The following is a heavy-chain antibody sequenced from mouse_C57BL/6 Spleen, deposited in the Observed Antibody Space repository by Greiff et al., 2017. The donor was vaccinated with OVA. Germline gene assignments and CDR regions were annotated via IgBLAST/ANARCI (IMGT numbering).Heavy chain of an antibody. D-gene: IGHD1-1*01. Sequence: VQGVESGPELVKPGASVKISCKASGYTFTDYYINWVKQRPGQGLEWIGWIFPGSGSTYYNEKFKGKATLTVDKSSSTAYMLLSSLTSEDSAVYFCARSPDYYGSDYWYFDVWGTGTTVTVSS. V-gene: IGHV1-75*01. J-gene: IGHJ1*03. CDR1: GYTFTDYY. CDR2: IFPGSGST. CDR3: ARSPDYYGSDYWYFDV.